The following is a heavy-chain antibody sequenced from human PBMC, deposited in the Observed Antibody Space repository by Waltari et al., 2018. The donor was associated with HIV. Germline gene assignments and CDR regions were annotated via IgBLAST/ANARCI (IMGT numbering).Heavy chain of an antibody. CDR2: SYPGDPDT. D-gene: IGHD3-22*01. J-gene: IGHJ3*02. V-gene: IGHV5-51*01. CDR1: GYSFDSYW. Sequence: EGQLVQSGAEVKKPGGALKISCKGSGYSFDSYWVGWVRQLPGKGMECMGNSYPGDPDTRYRPSFQGPVTISADKSISTAYLQWNSLQASDTAIYYCARRKKDYYDSSGHYERGAFDIWGQGTMVTVSA. CDR3: ARRKKDYYDSSGHYERGAFDI.